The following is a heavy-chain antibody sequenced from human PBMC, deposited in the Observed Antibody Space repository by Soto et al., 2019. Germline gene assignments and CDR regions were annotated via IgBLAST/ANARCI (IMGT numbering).Heavy chain of an antibody. CDR2: MNANSGNT. D-gene: IGHD1-26*01. J-gene: IGHJ4*02. CDR1: GYTFTSYD. CDR3: ARGRDKRRERPRCPDS. V-gene: IGHV1-8*01. Sequence: QVQLVQSGAEVKKPGASVKVSCKASGYTFTSYDINWVRQATGQGLEWMGWMNANSGNTGYAKNFQGRDTMTSNSSINTAYTELNSLRSEDTAVYYCARGRDKRRERPRCPDSWGQGTLVTVSS.